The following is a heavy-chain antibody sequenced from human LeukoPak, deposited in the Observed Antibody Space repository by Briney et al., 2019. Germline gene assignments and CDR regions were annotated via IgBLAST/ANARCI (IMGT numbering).Heavy chain of an antibody. CDR2: VDPEDGET. V-gene: IGHV1-69-2*01. CDR1: GYTFTDYY. J-gene: IGHJ4*02. CDR3: AREMKSTDIVATIDRGFDY. Sequence: ASVKISCKVSGYTFTDYYMHWVQQAPGKGLKWMGLVDPEDGETIYAEKFQGRVTITADTSTDTAYMELSSLRSEDTAVYYCAREMKSTDIVATIDRGFDYWGQGTLVTVSS. D-gene: IGHD5-12*01.